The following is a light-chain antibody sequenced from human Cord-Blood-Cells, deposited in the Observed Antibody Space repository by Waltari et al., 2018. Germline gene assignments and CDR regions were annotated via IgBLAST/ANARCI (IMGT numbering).Light chain of an antibody. CDR1: QSVSSSY. CDR2: GAS. CDR3: QQYGSSLYS. Sequence: EIVLTQSPGTLSLSPGERATLSCMASQSVSSSYLAWYQQKPGQAPRLLIYGASSRATGIPDRFSGSGAGTDFTLTISRLEPEDCAVYYCQQYGSSLYSFGQGTKLEIK. V-gene: IGKV3-20*01. J-gene: IGKJ2*03.